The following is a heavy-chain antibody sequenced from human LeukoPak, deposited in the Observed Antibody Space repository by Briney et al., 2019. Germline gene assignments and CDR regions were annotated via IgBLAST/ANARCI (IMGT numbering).Heavy chain of an antibody. D-gene: IGHD3-3*01. CDR1: GFTFSNAW. CDR2: IKSKTDGATT. J-gene: IGHJ4*02. Sequence: PGGSLRLSCAASGFTFSNAWMSWVRQAPGKGLEWVGRIKSKTDGATTDYAAPVKGRFTISRDDSKNTLYLQMNSLKTEDTAVYYCARRSTRETYYEIWSGYSGGQGTLVTVSS. CDR3: ARRSTRETYYEIWSGYS. V-gene: IGHV3-15*01.